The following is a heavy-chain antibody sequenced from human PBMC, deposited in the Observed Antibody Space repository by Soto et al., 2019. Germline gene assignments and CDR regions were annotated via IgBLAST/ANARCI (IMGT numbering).Heavy chain of an antibody. CDR2: IYYSGST. D-gene: IGHD3-22*01. CDR3: ARGTKYYYDSSGYYHIDY. Sequence: SETLSLTCTVSGGSISSGGYYWSWIRQHPGKGLEWIGYIYYSGSTYYNPSLKSRVTISVDTSKNQFSLKLSSVTAADTAVYYCARGTKYYYDSSGYYHIDYWGQGTLVTVSS. J-gene: IGHJ4*02. CDR1: GGSISSGGYY. V-gene: IGHV4-31*03.